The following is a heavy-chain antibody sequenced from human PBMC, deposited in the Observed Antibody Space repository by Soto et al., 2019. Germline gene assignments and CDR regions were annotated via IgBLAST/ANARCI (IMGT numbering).Heavy chain of an antibody. CDR1: GFTFTRYS. Sequence: EVQLVESGGGLVKPGGSLRLSCAASGFTFTRYSMNWVRQAPGKGLEWVANIKQDGSEKDYVDSLKGRFTISRDNAKNSLDLQMNSLRVEDTAVYYCARERKTTLFGTIVSGAFDIWGQGTLVTVTS. CDR2: IKQDGSEK. V-gene: IGHV3-7*01. J-gene: IGHJ3*02. D-gene: IGHD6-19*01. CDR3: ARERKTTLFGTIVSGAFDI.